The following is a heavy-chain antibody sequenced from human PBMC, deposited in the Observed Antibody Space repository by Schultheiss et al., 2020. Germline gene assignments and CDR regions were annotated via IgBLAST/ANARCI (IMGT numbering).Heavy chain of an antibody. CDR1: GGSMNYHF. D-gene: IGHD1-7*01. J-gene: IGHJ4*02. Sequence: SETLSLTCAVSGGSMNYHFWNWIRQAPGKGLEWIGYIYYSGSTNYNPSLKSRVTISVDTSKNQFSLKLSSVTAADTAVYYCARELVTGTFDYWGQGTLVNGSS. CDR2: IYYSGST. CDR3: ARELVTGTFDY. V-gene: IGHV4-59*11.